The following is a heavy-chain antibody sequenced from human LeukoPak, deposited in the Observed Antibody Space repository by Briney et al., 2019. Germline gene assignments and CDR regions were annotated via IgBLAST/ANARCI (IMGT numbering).Heavy chain of an antibody. CDR1: GFTFSSYA. Sequence: GGSLRLSCAASGFTFSSYAMSWVRQAPGKGLEWVSAISGSGGSTYYADSVKGRFTISRDNSKNTLYLQMNSLRAEDTAVYYCAKDAPMVRGVITRYFQHWGQGTLVTVSS. J-gene: IGHJ1*01. V-gene: IGHV3-23*01. CDR3: AKDAPMVRGVITRYFQH. CDR2: ISGSGGST. D-gene: IGHD3-10*01.